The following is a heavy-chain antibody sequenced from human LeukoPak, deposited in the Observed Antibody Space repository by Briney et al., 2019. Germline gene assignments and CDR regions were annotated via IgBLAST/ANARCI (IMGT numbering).Heavy chain of an antibody. D-gene: IGHD2-2*01. CDR1: GYTFTGYY. CDR2: INPNSGGT. Sequence: GASVKVSCKASGYTFTGYYMHWVRQAPGQGLEWMGWINPNSGGTNYAQKFRGRVTMTRDTSISTAYMELSRLRSDDTAVYYCARAEPVVVPAAIDYWGQGTLVTVSS. CDR3: ARAEPVVVPAAIDY. V-gene: IGHV1-2*02. J-gene: IGHJ4*02.